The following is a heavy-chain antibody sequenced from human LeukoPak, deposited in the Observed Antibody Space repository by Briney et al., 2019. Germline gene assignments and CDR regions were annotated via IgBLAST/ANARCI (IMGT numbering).Heavy chain of an antibody. V-gene: IGHV4-59*11. CDR2: ISYIGST. J-gene: IGHJ3*02. D-gene: IGHD4-17*01. CDR1: DDSLSSHY. Sequence: SETLSLTCAVSDDSLSSHYWTWIRQPPGKGLEWIGYISYIGSTNYNPSLKSRVTISIDTSKNQFSLKLTSVTAADAAVYYCARDLVTVTKGFDIWGQGTVVSVSS. CDR3: ARDLVTVTKGFDI.